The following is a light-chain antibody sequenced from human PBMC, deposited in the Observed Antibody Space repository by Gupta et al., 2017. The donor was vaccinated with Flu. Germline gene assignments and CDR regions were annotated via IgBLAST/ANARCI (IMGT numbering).Light chain of an antibody. Sequence: ERASLSCRASQIVSNSYLAWYQQKPGQAPRLVINGASSRATGIPDRFSGSGSGTDFTPTISRLEPEDFAVYYCQHYDRSTGMFGQGTKVEVK. CDR3: QHYDRSTGM. CDR2: GAS. V-gene: IGKV3-20*01. J-gene: IGKJ1*01. CDR1: QIVSNSY.